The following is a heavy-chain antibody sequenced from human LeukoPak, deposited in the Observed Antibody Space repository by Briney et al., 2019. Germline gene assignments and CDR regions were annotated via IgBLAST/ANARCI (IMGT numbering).Heavy chain of an antibody. CDR1: GGSISSGSYY. D-gene: IGHD3-22*01. J-gene: IGHJ4*02. V-gene: IGHV4-61*02. Sequence: SQTLSLTCTVSGGSISSGSYYWSWIRQPAGKGLEWIGRIYTSGSTNYNPSLKSRVTISVDTSKNQFSLKLSSVPAADTAVYYCAREVWSSGFVGSDYWGQGTLVTVSS. CDR3: AREVWSSGFVGSDY. CDR2: IYTSGST.